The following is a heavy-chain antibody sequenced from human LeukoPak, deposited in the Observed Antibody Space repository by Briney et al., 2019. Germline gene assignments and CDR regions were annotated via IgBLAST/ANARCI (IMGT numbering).Heavy chain of an antibody. J-gene: IGHJ6*02. D-gene: IGHD3-10*01. CDR3: AGVGHRRFGDHNDYYYYGMDV. CDR2: MSTGSSYI. V-gene: IGHV3-21*01. CDR1: GFTFSSYS. Sequence: GGSLRLSCAASGFTFSSYSMSWVRQAPGKGLEWVSSMSTGSSYIYYADSVQGRFTISRDNAKNSLYLQMNSLRAEDTAVYYCAGVGHRRFGDHNDYYYYGMDVWGQGTTVTVSS.